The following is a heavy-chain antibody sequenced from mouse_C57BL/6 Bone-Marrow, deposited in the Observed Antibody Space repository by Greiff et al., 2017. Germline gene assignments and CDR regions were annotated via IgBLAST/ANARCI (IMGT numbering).Heavy chain of an antibody. CDR2: IDPEDGET. V-gene: IGHV14-2*01. CDR3: TRSLIFYVTHY. CDR1: GFNFKDYY. D-gene: IGHD2-12*01. Sequence: EVQLQQSGAELVKPGASVKLSCTASGFNFKDYYIHWVKQRTEQGLEWIGRIDPEDGETNHAPNLQDKATITADTSSNTAYLQLSVLTSEDTAVYYSTRSLIFYVTHYWGQGTTLTVSS. J-gene: IGHJ2*01.